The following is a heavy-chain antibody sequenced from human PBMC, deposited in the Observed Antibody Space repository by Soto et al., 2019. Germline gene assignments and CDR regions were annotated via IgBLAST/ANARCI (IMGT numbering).Heavy chain of an antibody. J-gene: IGHJ5*02. CDR3: ARTPMIWFGDSNWFDP. CDR2: IYYSGST. D-gene: IGHD3-10*01. CDR1: GGSISSYY. Sequence: SETLSLTCTVSGGSISSYYWSWIRQPPGKGLEWIGYIYYSGSTNYNPSLKSRVTISVDTSKKQFSLKMSSVTAADTAVYYCARTPMIWFGDSNWFDPWGQGTLVTVS. V-gene: IGHV4-59*01.